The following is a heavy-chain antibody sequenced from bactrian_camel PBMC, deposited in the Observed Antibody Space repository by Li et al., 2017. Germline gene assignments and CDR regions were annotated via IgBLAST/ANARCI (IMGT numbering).Heavy chain of an antibody. J-gene: IGHJ6*01. CDR1: GDTYMYNG. CDR2: MEGDGTT. V-gene: IGHV3S53*01. D-gene: IGHD3*01. Sequence: HVQLVESGGDTVQAGGSLRLSCVASGDTYMYNGVGWFRQGPGKEREGVAAMEGDGTTTYGESVKGRFTISQDNANRSLYLQMDSLKPEDTAMYYCEATVSGGLWSLTPRDFGYWGQGTQVTVS. CDR3: EATVSGGLWSLTPRDFGY.